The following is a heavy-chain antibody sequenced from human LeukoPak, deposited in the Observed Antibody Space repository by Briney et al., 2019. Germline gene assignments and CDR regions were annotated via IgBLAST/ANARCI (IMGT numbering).Heavy chain of an antibody. J-gene: IGHJ4*02. Sequence: PGGSLRLSCAASGFTFSSHWMTWVRQAPGKGPEWVASINKDGSEQYYVDSVKGRFTISRDNAKNSLSLQVSSLRAEDTAVYYCTRGGATSSWYWFFWGRGTLVTVSS. CDR3: TRGGATSSWYWFF. CDR2: INKDGSEQ. D-gene: IGHD6-13*01. CDR1: GFTFSSHW. V-gene: IGHV3-7*01.